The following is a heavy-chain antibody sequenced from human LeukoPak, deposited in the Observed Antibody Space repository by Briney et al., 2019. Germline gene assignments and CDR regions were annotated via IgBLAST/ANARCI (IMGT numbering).Heavy chain of an antibody. V-gene: IGHV3-30*18. CDR2: ISYDGSNK. J-gene: IGHJ4*02. D-gene: IGHD1-26*01. CDR3: AKGVGATTAYYFDY. Sequence: GGSLRLSCAASGFTFSSYGMHWVRQAPGKGLEWVAVISYDGSNKYYADSVKGRFTISRDNSKNTLYLQMNSLRAEDTAVYYCAKGVGATTAYYFDYWGQGTLVTVSS. CDR1: GFTFSSYG.